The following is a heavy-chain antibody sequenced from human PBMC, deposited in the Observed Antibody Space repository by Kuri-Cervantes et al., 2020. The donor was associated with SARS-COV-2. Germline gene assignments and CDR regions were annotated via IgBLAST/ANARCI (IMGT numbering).Heavy chain of an antibody. J-gene: IGHJ5*02. D-gene: IGHD3-3*01. Sequence: GSLRLSCALHYGTLTGYQWSWIRQPPGRGLEWIGGINHRGDTNYNPALESRVTISVDTSKNQFSLRLSPVTAADTAVYFCAKYGTGDYLSTYFGRGSWFDPWGQGTLVTVSS. CDR1: YGTLTGYQ. CDR2: INHRGDT. V-gene: IGHV4-34*08. CDR3: AKYGTGDYLSTYFGRGSWFDP.